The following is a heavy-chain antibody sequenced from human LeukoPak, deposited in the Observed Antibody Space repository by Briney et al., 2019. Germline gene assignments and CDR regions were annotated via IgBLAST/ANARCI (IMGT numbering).Heavy chain of an antibody. J-gene: IGHJ5*02. CDR1: GFTFSTYW. CDR2: INSDGSST. Sequence: GGSLRLSCAASGFTFSTYWMHWVRQAPGKGLVWVSRINSDGSSTSYADFVKGRFTISRDNAKNTLYLQMNSLRAEDTAVYHCARGGGNYYDTSGYDLWGQGTLVPVSS. CDR3: ARGGGNYYDTSGYDL. D-gene: IGHD3-22*01. V-gene: IGHV3-74*01.